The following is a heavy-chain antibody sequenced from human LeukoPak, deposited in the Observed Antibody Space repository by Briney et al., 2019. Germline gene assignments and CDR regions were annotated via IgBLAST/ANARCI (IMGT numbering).Heavy chain of an antibody. CDR2: LYPGDSDT. J-gene: IGHJ5*02. Sequence: GESLKISCKGSGYSFTSYWIGWVRQMPGKGLEWMGILYPGDSDTRYSPSFQGQVTISADKSISTAYLQWSSLKASDTAMYYCARQDLQGSAENWFDPWGQGTLVTVSS. CDR3: ARQDLQGSAENWFDP. CDR1: GYSFTSYW. D-gene: IGHD3-10*01. V-gene: IGHV5-51*01.